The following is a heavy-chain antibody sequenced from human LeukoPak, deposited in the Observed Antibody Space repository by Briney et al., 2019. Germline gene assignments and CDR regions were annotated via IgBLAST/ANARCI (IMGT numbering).Heavy chain of an antibody. J-gene: IGHJ4*02. D-gene: IGHD6-13*01. V-gene: IGHV3-23*01. CDR1: GFTFSSYT. CDR2: ISGGGDST. Sequence: GGSLRLSCAASGFTFSSYTMSWVRQAPGKGLEWVSVISGGGDSTYYADSVKGRFTISRDNSKNTLYLQMNSLRAEDTAVYYCAKEYGSSWAEYWGQGTLVTVSS. CDR3: AKEYGSSWAEY.